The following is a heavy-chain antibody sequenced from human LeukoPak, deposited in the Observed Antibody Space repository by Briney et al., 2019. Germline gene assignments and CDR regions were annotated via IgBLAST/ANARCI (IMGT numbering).Heavy chain of an antibody. D-gene: IGHD6-19*01. CDR2: IIPIFVTP. CDR3: ATEGYSSGWYRY. Sequence: SVRVSCKASGGAFSSFAINWVRQTPGQGLEWMGGIIPIFVTPSYAQKFQGRVTITADESTSTAYMELSSLRSEDTAVYYCATEGYSSGWYRYWGQGTLVTVSS. J-gene: IGHJ4*02. CDR1: GGAFSSFA. V-gene: IGHV1-69*13.